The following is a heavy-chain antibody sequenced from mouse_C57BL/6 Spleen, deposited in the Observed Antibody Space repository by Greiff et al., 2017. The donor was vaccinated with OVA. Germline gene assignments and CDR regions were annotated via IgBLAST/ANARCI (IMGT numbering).Heavy chain of an antibody. V-gene: IGHV1-82*01. CDR2: IYPGDGDT. J-gene: IGHJ1*03. CDR1: GYAFSSSW. D-gene: IGHD2-4*01. Sequence: VQLQQSGPELVKPGASVKISCKASGYAFSSSWMNWVKQRPGKGLEWIGRIYPGDGDTNYNGKFKGKATLTADKSSSTAYMQLSSLTSEDSAVYFCARGYYDYDKLYWYFDVWGTGTTVTVSS. CDR3: ARGYYDYDKLYWYFDV.